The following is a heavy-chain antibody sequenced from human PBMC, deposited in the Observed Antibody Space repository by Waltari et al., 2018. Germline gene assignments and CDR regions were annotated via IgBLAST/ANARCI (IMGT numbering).Heavy chain of an antibody. J-gene: IGHJ6*02. V-gene: IGHV3-23*04. Sequence: EVQLVESGGGLVQPGGSLRLSCAASGFTFSSYAMSWVRQAPGKGLEWVSAISGSGGSTYDTDSVKGRFTISRDNTKNTLYLQMNSRRAEDTAVYYCGRENYYGMDVWGQGTTVTVSS. CDR1: GFTFSSYA. CDR3: GRENYYGMDV. CDR2: ISGSGGST.